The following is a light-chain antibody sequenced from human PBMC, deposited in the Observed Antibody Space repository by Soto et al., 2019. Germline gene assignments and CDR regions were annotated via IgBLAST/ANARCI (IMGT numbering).Light chain of an antibody. V-gene: IGKV3-15*01. CDR1: ENINNR. J-gene: IGKJ1*01. CDR2: GAS. CDR3: QQYSDWPPWT. Sequence: EVVMTQSPATLSVSPGERATLSCRASENINNRLAWYQQTPGQAPRLLIYGASTRATGIPDRFRGSGSGTEFTLTIGSLQSEDFAVSYCQQYSDWPPWTFGQGTKVEIK.